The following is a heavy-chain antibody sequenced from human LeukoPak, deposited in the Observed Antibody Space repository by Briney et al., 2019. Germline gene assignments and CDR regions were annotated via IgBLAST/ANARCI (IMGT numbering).Heavy chain of an antibody. V-gene: IGHV3-30*02. D-gene: IGHD3-10*01. Sequence: PGGSLRLSCAASGFTFSSYGMHWVRQAPGKGLEWVAFIRYDGSNKYYADSVKGRFTISRDNSKNTLYLQMNSLRAEDTAVYYCAKVRGPGIWFGETSDYYMDVWGKGTTVTVSS. CDR3: AKVRGPGIWFGETSDYYMDV. CDR2: IRYDGSNK. J-gene: IGHJ6*03. CDR1: GFTFSSYG.